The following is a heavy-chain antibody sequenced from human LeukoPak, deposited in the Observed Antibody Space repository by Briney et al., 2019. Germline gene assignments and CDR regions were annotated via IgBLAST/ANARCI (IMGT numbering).Heavy chain of an antibody. CDR3: ARGSPDMIVVGNYYYYMDV. CDR2: IYTSGST. Sequence: SETLSLTCTVSGDSISSFYWSWIRQPAGKGLEWIGRIYTSGSTNYNPSLKSRVTMSLDTSKNQFSLKLSSVTAADTAVYYCARGSPDMIVVGNYYYYMDVWGKGTTVTISS. J-gene: IGHJ6*03. CDR1: GDSISSFY. V-gene: IGHV4-4*07. D-gene: IGHD3-22*01.